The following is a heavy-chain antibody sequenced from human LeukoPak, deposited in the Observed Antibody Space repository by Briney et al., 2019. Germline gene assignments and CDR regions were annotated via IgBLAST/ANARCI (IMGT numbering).Heavy chain of an antibody. CDR2: ISDSGST. CDR1: GGSLSTHH. J-gene: IGHJ4*02. Sequence: SETLSLTCVVSGGSLSTHHWSWIRQSPGRGLEWIGYISDSGSTNYNPFLKSRVTISVDTSKNQFSLMLSSVTAADTAVYYRARGYDSSAYYPFNYWGQGTLVTVSS. CDR3: ARGYDSSAYYPFNY. D-gene: IGHD3-22*01. V-gene: IGHV4-59*11.